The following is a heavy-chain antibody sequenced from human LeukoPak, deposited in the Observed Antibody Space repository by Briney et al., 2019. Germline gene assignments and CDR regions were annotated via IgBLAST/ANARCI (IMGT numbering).Heavy chain of an antibody. CDR1: GGSISSYY. J-gene: IGHJ4*02. CDR3: AGRRIGVFDY. D-gene: IGHD3-10*01. V-gene: IGHV4-59*01. CDR2: IYYSGST. Sequence: SETLSLTCTVSGGSISSYYWSWIRQPPGKELEWIGYIYYSGSTNYNPSLKSRVTISVDTSKNQFSLKLSSVTAADTAVYYCAGRRIGVFDYWGQGTLVTVSS.